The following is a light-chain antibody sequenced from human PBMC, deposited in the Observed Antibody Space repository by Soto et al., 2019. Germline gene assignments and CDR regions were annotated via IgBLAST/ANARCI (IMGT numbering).Light chain of an antibody. CDR2: GVS. CDR3: HQYGTSPRLA. Sequence: EIGLTQSPGTLSVSPGESTTLSCRAIQSVNSHLAWYQQKSGQAPMLLLYGVSGKATGIPDRFSGSGSGTDVTLTISRLEPDDFAVYYCHQYGTSPRLAFGGGTNVEIK. CDR1: QSVNSH. V-gene: IGKV3-20*01. J-gene: IGKJ4*01.